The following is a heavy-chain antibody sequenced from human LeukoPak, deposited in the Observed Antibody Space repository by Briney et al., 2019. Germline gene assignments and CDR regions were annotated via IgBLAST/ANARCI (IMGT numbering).Heavy chain of an antibody. CDR2: ISGSGGST. Sequence: PGGSLRLSCAASGFTFSSYAMSWVRQAPGKGLEWVSAISGSGGSTYYADSVKGRFTISRDNSKNSLYLQMNSLRAEDTAVYYCAKRQKIIYYYDSSGGFDYWGQGTLVTVSS. J-gene: IGHJ4*02. V-gene: IGHV3-23*01. CDR1: GFTFSSYA. D-gene: IGHD3-22*01. CDR3: AKRQKIIYYYDSSGGFDY.